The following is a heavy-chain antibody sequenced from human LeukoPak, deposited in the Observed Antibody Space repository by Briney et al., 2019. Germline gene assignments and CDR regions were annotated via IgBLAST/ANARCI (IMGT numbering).Heavy chain of an antibody. D-gene: IGHD4-17*01. CDR1: GFTFSYYA. J-gene: IGHJ4*02. V-gene: IGHV3-30*04. Sequence: PGGSLRLSCAASGFTFSYYAVHWVRQAPGKGLEWVAAISYDGNNGFYADSVKGRFTISRDISKNTLYLQMNRLRPEDTAVYYCAKTIRSDGDYHTFDYWGQGTQVTVSS. CDR3: AKTIRSDGDYHTFDY. CDR2: ISYDGNNG.